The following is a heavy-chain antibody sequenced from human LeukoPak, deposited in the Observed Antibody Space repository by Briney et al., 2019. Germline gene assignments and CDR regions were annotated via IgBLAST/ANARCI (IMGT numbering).Heavy chain of an antibody. CDR2: IYWDDDK. CDR3: ARATTRLHYFDY. Sequence: ESGPTLVKPTQTLTLTCTFSGFSLSTSGVGVGWIRQPPGKALEWPALIYWDDDKRYSPSLKSRLTITKDTSKNQVVLTMTNMDPVDTATYYCARATTRLHYFDYWGQGTLVTVSS. V-gene: IGHV2-5*02. D-gene: IGHD4-17*01. J-gene: IGHJ4*02. CDR1: GFSLSTSGVG.